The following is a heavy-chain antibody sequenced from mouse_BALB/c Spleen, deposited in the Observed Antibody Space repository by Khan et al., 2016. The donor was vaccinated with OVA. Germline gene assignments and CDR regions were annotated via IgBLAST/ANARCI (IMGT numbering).Heavy chain of an antibody. CDR2: INSNGGST. J-gene: IGHJ2*01. V-gene: IGHV5-6-3*01. Sequence: VQLVESGGGLVQPGGSLKLSCAASGFTFSSYGMSWVRQTPDKRLELVATINSNGGSTYYPDSVKGRFTISRDNAKNTQYLQMSSLKSEDTAMYCCGRMARTINWGQGTTLTVSS. CDR3: GRMARTIN. CDR1: GFTFSSYG.